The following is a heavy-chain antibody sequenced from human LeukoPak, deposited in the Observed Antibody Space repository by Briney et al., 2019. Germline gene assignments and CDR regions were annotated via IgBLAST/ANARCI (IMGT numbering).Heavy chain of an antibody. D-gene: IGHD3-16*01. V-gene: IGHV4-39*01. J-gene: IGHJ5*02. CDR1: GGSISTSDYL. Sequence: KPSETLSLTCTVSGGSISTSDYLWAWVRQPPGKGLERIGDFYYNGVTSYSPSLKSRVTISVDTSKNQFSLNLTSVTAADTAVYYCVRRNYVSGRIDPWGQGTLVTVSS. CDR2: FYYNGVT. CDR3: VRRNYVSGRIDP.